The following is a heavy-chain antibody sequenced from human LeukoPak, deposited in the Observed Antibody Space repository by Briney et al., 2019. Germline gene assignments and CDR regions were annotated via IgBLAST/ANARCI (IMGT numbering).Heavy chain of an antibody. CDR2: ISGSGGST. Sequence: GGSLRLSCAASGFTFSSYAMSWVRQAPGKGLEWVSAISGSGGSTYYADSVKGRFTISRDNAKNSLYLQMNSLRAEDTAVYYCARGNQIVVVTGDAFDIWGQGTMVTVSS. V-gene: IGHV3-23*01. CDR1: GFTFSSYA. CDR3: ARGNQIVVVTGDAFDI. D-gene: IGHD2-21*02. J-gene: IGHJ3*02.